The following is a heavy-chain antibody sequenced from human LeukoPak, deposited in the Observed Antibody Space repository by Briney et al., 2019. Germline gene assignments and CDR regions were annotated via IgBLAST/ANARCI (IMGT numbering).Heavy chain of an antibody. CDR1: GGSISSYY. CDR2: IYYSGST. Sequence: PSETLSLTCTVSGGSISSYYWSWIRQPPGKGLEWIGYIYYSGSTNYNPSLKSRVTISVDTSKNQFSLKLSSVTAADTAVYYCASLDILTGYRFDYWGQGTLVTASS. D-gene: IGHD3-9*01. V-gene: IGHV4-59*08. J-gene: IGHJ4*02. CDR3: ASLDILTGYRFDY.